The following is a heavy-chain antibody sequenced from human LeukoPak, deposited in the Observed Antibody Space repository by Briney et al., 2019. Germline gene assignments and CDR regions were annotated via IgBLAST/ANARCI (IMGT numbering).Heavy chain of an antibody. V-gene: IGHV3-11*01. J-gene: IGHJ4*02. CDR2: ISSSGSTI. D-gene: IGHD3-9*01. Sequence: PGGSLRLSCAASGFTFSDYYMSWIRQAPGKGLEWVSYISSSGSTIYYADSVKGRFTISRDNAKNSLYLQMNSLRAEDTAVYYCARALNYDILTGYLGYWGQGTLVTVSS. CDR3: ARALNYDILTGYLGY. CDR1: GFTFSDYY.